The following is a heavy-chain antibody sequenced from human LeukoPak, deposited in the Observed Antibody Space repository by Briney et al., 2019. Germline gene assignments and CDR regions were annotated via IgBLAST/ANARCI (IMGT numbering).Heavy chain of an antibody. J-gene: IGHJ6*03. CDR2: INPNSGGT. Sequence: GASVKVSCKASGYTFTDYYIHWVRQAPGQGLEWMGWINPNSGGTNYAQKFQGRVTMTRDTSISTAYMELSRLRSDDTAVYYCARDGTVRDYDYYYYYMDVWGKGTTVTISS. CDR1: GYTFTDYY. CDR3: ARDGTVRDYDYYYYYMDV. V-gene: IGHV1-2*02. D-gene: IGHD4-17*01.